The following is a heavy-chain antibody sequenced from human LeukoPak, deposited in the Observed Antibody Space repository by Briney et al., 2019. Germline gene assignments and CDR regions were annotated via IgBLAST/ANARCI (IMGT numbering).Heavy chain of an antibody. CDR3: ARDSSSSWYWLVDY. D-gene: IGHD6-13*01. CDR2: ISAYNGNT. CDR1: GYTFTSYG. V-gene: IGHV1-18*01. J-gene: IGHJ4*02. Sequence: ASVKVSCKASGYTFTSYGISWVRQAPGQGLEWMGWISAYNGNTNYAQKLQGRVTMTTDTSTSTAYMELRSLRSDDTAVYYCARDSSSSWYWLVDYWDQGTLVTVSS.